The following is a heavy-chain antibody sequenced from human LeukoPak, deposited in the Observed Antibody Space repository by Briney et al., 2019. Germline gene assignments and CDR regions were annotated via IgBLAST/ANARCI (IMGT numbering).Heavy chain of an antibody. CDR1: GGSISSSSYY. CDR2: IYYSGST. V-gene: IGHV4-39*01. J-gene: IGHJ4*02. D-gene: IGHD3-16*02. Sequence: PSETLSLTCTVSGGSISSSSYYWGWIRQPPGKGLAWIGSIYYSGSTYYNPSLKSRVTISVDTSKNQFSLKLSSVTAADTAVYYCARQGGQGVILPLGYFDYWGQGTLVTVSS. CDR3: ARQGGQGVILPLGYFDY.